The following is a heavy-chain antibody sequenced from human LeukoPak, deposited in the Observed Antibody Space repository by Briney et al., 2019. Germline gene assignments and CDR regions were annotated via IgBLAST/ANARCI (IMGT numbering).Heavy chain of an antibody. D-gene: IGHD4-17*01. Sequence: SETLSLTCTVSGGSISSYYWSWIRQPPGKGLEWIGYIYYSGSTNYNPSLKSRVSISVDTSKNQFPLKLSSVTAADTAVFYCARVHYYGDYADYWGQGTLVTVSS. V-gene: IGHV4-59*12. CDR3: ARVHYYGDYADY. J-gene: IGHJ4*02. CDR2: IYYSGST. CDR1: GGSISSYY.